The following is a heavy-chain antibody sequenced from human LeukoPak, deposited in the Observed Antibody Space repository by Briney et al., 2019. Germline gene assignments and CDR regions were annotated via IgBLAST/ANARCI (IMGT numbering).Heavy chain of an antibody. V-gene: IGHV5-51*01. J-gene: IGHJ3*02. CDR2: IYPGDSDT. D-gene: IGHD3-22*01. CDR1: GYSFTSYW. CDR3: ARQYYYDSSGYYLLPGGAFDI. Sequence: GESLKISCKGSGYSFTSYWIGWVRQMPGKGLEWMGIIYPGDSDTRYSPSFQGQVTISADKSISTAYLQWSSLKASDTAMYYCARQYYYDSSGYYLLPGGAFDIWGQGTMVTVSS.